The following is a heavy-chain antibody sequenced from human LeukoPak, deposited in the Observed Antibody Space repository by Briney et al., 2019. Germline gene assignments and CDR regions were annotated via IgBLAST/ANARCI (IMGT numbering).Heavy chain of an antibody. D-gene: IGHD3-3*01. CDR2: INHSGST. CDR3: ARAPFKYYDFWSGRYFDY. V-gene: IGHV4-34*01. J-gene: IGHJ4*02. CDR1: GGSFSGYY. Sequence: SETLSLTCAVYGGSFSGYYWSWIRQPPGKGLEWIGEINHSGSTNYNPSLKSRVTISVDTSKNQFSLKLSSVTAADTAVYYCARAPFKYYDFWSGRYFDYWGQGTLVTVSS.